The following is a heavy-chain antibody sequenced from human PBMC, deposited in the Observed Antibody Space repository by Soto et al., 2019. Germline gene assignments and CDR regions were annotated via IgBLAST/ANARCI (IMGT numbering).Heavy chain of an antibody. V-gene: IGHV4-34*01. CDR3: ARRVDLNYSGGWFDP. CDR1: GGSFSGYY. CDR2: INHSGDT. Sequence: SETLSLTCAVYGGSFSGYYRSWIRQPPGKGLEWIGEINHSGDTNYNPSLKSRVTISVDTSKNQFSLKVTSVTAADTAVYYCARRVDLNYSGGWFDPWGQGTLVTVSS. D-gene: IGHD1-7*01. J-gene: IGHJ5*02.